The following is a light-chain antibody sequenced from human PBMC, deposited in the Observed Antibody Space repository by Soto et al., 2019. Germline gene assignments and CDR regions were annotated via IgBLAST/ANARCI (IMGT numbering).Light chain of an antibody. V-gene: IGKV3-20*01. CDR1: QSVGSTY. J-gene: IGKJ3*01. CDR3: QQYGTSPLT. CDR2: GVS. Sequence: EIVLTQSPGTLSLSPGERATLSCRASQSVGSTYLAWYQQKPGQAPKLLIYGVSSRATGIPDWFSGSGSGTDFTLTIDRLEPEDFAVYYCQQYGTSPLTFGPGTKVDI.